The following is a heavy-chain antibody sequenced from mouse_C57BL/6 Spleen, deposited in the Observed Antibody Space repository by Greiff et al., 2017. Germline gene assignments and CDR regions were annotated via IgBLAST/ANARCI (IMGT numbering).Heavy chain of an antibody. Sequence: EVQLVESGEGLVKPGGSLKLSCAASGFTFSSYAMSWVRQTPEKRLEWVAYISSGGDYLYYADTVKGRFTISRDNARNTLYLQMGSLKSEDTAMYYCTRNSLTTVVAHFDYWGRGTTLTVSS. CDR3: TRNSLTTVVAHFDY. V-gene: IGHV5-9-1*02. D-gene: IGHD1-1*01. J-gene: IGHJ2*01. CDR1: GFTFSSYA. CDR2: ISSGGDYL.